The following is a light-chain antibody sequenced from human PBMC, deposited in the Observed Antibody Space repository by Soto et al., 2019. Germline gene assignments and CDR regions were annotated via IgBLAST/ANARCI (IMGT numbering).Light chain of an antibody. V-gene: IGKV2-28*01. CDR1: QSLLHSNGYNY. CDR2: LGS. J-gene: IGKJ3*01. CDR3: MQALQTPIFT. Sequence: DIVMTQSPLSLPVTPGEPASISCRSSQSLLHSNGYNYLDWYLQKPGQSPQLLIYLGSNRASGVPDRFSGSGSGTDFTLQISRVEAEDVGVYYCMQALQTPIFTFGPGTKVDI.